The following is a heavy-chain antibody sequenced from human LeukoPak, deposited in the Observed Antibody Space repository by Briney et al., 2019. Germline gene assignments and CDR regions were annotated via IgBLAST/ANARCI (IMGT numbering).Heavy chain of an antibody. CDR1: GFTFSNAW. CDR3: TTIPYDILTGYYYGDDDY. J-gene: IGHJ4*02. Sequence: GGSLRLSCAASGFTFSNAWMSWVRQAPGKGLEWVGRIKSKTDGGATDYAAPVKGRFTISRDDSKNTLYLQMNSLKTEDTAVYYCTTIPYDILTGYYYGDDDYWGQGTLVTVSS. V-gene: IGHV3-15*01. D-gene: IGHD3-9*01. CDR2: IKSKTDGGAT.